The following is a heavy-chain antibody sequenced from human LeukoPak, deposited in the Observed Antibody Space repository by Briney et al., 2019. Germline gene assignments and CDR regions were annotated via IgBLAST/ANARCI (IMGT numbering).Heavy chain of an antibody. CDR2: ISHDGSKK. CDR3: AKDPYSGSFEYFQH. J-gene: IGHJ1*01. Sequence: GGSLRLSCAASGFTFSSYGMHWVRQAPGKGLEWVAVISHDGSKKYYADSVKGRFTISRDNSKNTLYLQMNSLRDEDTAVYYCAKDPYSGSFEYFQHWGQGTLVTVSS. D-gene: IGHD1-26*01. V-gene: IGHV3-30*18. CDR1: GFTFSSYG.